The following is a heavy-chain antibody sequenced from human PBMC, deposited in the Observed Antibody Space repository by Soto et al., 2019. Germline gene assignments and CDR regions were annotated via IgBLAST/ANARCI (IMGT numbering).Heavy chain of an antibody. CDR3: ARHCSIAARPTYYYYYMDV. J-gene: IGHJ6*03. CDR1: GGSISSYY. CDR2: IYYSGST. V-gene: IGHV4-59*08. Sequence: SETLSLTCTVSGGSISSYYWSWIRQPPGKGLEWIGYIYYSGSTNYNPSLKSRVTISVDTSKNQFSLKLSSVTAADTAVYYCARHCSIAARPTYYYYYMDVWGKGTTVTVSS. D-gene: IGHD6-6*01.